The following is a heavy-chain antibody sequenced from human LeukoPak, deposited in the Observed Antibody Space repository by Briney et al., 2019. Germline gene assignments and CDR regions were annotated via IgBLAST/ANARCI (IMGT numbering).Heavy chain of an antibody. V-gene: IGHV4-34*01. D-gene: IGHD3-3*01. J-gene: IGHJ3*02. CDR3: ARATAPITIFGVVIDPVDAFDI. Sequence: SETLSLTCAVYGGSFSGYYWSWIRQPPGKGLEWIGYIYHSGSTYYNPSLKSRVTISVDRSKNQFSLKLSSVTAADTAVYYCARATAPITIFGVVIDPVDAFDIWGQGTMVTVPS. CDR1: GGSFSGYY. CDR2: IYHSGST.